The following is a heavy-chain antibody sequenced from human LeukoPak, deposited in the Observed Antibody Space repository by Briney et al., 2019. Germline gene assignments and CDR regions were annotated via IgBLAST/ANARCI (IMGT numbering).Heavy chain of an antibody. CDR3: ARGRGRVVLMVYASNWFDP. CDR2: INHSGST. V-gene: IGHV4-34*01. Sequence: PSETLSLTCTVSGGSISSYYWSWIRQPPGKGLEWIGEINHSGSTNYNPSLKSRVTISVDTSKNQFSLKLSSVTAADTAVYYCARGRGRVVLMVYASNWFDPWGQGTLVTVSS. CDR1: GGSISSYY. D-gene: IGHD2-8*01. J-gene: IGHJ5*02.